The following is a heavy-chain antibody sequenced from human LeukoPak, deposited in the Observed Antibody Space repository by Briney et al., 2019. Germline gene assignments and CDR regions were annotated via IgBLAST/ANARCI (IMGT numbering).Heavy chain of an antibody. Sequence: PWGSLRLSCAASGFTFSSHAMSWVRQAPGKGLEWVSAISGSGGSTYYADSVKGRFTISRDNSKNTLYLQMNSLRAEDTAVYYCAKGSYYDILTAYFDYWGQGTLVPVSS. CDR1: GFTFSSHA. V-gene: IGHV3-23*01. CDR2: ISGSGGST. D-gene: IGHD3-9*01. J-gene: IGHJ4*02. CDR3: AKGSYYDILTAYFDY.